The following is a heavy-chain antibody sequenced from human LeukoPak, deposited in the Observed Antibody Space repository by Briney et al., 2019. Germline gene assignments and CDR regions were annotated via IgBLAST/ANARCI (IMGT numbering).Heavy chain of an antibody. V-gene: IGHV4-4*02. CDR1: GGSISSSNW. Sequence: SETLSLTCAVSGGSISSSNWWSWVRQPPGKGLEWIGEIYHSGSTNCNPSLKSRVTIAVDKSKNQFSLKLSSVTAADTAVYYCARIRGRNIRNYYYYMDVWGKGTTVTISS. CDR3: ARIRGRNIRNYYYYMDV. D-gene: IGHD1-14*01. J-gene: IGHJ6*03. CDR2: IYHSGST.